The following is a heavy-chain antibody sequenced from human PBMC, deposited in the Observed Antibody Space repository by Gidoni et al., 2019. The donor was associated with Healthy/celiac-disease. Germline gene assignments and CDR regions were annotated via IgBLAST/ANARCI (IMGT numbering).Heavy chain of an antibody. D-gene: IGHD3-9*01. CDR1: GFPFSSYA. CDR2: ISGSGGST. V-gene: IGHV3-23*01. Sequence: EVQLLESGGGLVQPGGSLRLSCAASGFPFSSYAMSWVRQAPGKGLEGVSAISGSGGSTYYADSVKGRFTISRDNSKNTLYLQMNSLRAEDTAVYYCARHYDILTGYYSPDYYYYGMDVWGQGTTVTVSS. J-gene: IGHJ6*02. CDR3: ARHYDILTGYYSPDYYYYGMDV.